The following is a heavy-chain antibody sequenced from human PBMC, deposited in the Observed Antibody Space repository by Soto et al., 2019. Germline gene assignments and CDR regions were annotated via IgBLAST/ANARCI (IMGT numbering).Heavy chain of an antibody. Sequence: CAASGFTFSSYAMSWVRQAPGKGLEWVSAISGSGGSTYYADSVKGRFTVSRDNSKNTLYLQMNSLRAEDTAVYYCAKLSSGYFPKTYFDYWGQGTLVTVSS. D-gene: IGHD3-22*01. CDR2: ISGSGGST. CDR1: GFTFSSYA. V-gene: IGHV3-23*01. J-gene: IGHJ4*02. CDR3: AKLSSGYFPKTYFDY.